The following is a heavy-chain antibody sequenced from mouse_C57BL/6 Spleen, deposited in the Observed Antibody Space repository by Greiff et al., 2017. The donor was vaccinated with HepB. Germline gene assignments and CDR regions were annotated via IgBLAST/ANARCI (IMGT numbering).Heavy chain of an antibody. D-gene: IGHD2-1*01. J-gene: IGHJ2*01. Sequence: QVQLKQPGAELVRPGSSVKLSCKASGYTFTSYWMDWVKQRPGQGLEWIGNIYPSDSETHYNQKFKDKATLTVDKSSSTAYMQLSSLTSEDSAVYYCARESIYYGNSFDYWGQGTTLTVSS. CDR1: GYTFTSYW. CDR3: ARESIYYGNSFDY. V-gene: IGHV1-61*01. CDR2: IYPSDSET.